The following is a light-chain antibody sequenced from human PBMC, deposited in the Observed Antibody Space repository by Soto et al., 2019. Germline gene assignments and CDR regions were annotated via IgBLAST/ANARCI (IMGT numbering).Light chain of an antibody. CDR2: DVN. J-gene: IGLJ1*01. Sequence: QSALTQPASVSGSPGQPITISCTGTSSDVGGHNYVSWYQHHPGKAPKLIIYDVNNRPSGVSDRFSGSKSDNTASLTISGLQAEDEADYYCSSYSSGHDLGVFGTGTKLTVL. CDR3: SSYSSGHDLGV. V-gene: IGLV2-14*03. CDR1: SSDVGGHNY.